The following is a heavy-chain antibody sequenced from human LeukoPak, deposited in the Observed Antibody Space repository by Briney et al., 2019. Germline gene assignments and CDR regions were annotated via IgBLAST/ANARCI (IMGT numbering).Heavy chain of an antibody. CDR2: IYPGDSDT. Sequence: GESLKISCKGSGYSFTNYWIGWVRQMPGKGLEWMGIIYPGDSDTNYSPSFQGHVTISTDKSINTAYLQWSSLKASDTAMYYCARPRYSSGWYFDFWGQGTLVTVSS. CDR3: ARPRYSSGWYFDF. CDR1: GYSFTNYW. J-gene: IGHJ4*02. V-gene: IGHV5-51*01. D-gene: IGHD6-19*01.